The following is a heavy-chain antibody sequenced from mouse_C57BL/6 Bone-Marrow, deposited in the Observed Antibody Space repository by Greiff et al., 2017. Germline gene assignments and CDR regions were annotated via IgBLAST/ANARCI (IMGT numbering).Heavy chain of an antibody. J-gene: IGHJ4*01. Sequence: VQLQHSGAELVRPGASVKLSCTASGFNIKDDYMHWVKQRPEQGLEWIGWIDPENGDTEYASKFQGKATITADTSSNTAYLQLSSLTSEDTAVYYCTTSLLRQVYAMDYWGQGTSVTVSS. CDR3: TTSLLRQVYAMDY. D-gene: IGHD2-12*01. V-gene: IGHV14-4*01. CDR1: GFNIKDDY. CDR2: IDPENGDT.